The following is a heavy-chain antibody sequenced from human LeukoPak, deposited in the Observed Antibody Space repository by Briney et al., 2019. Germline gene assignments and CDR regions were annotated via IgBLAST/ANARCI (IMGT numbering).Heavy chain of an antibody. V-gene: IGHV1-69*13. CDR3: ARAPPYDFWGGYGMDV. J-gene: IGHJ6*02. D-gene: IGHD3-3*01. CDR1: GGTFSSYA. CDR2: IIPIFGTA. Sequence: ASVKVSCKASGGTFSSYAISWVRQAPGQGLEWMGGIIPIFGTANYAQKFQGRVTITADESTSTAYMELSSLRSEDTAVYYCARAPPYDFWGGYGMDVWGQGTTVTVSS.